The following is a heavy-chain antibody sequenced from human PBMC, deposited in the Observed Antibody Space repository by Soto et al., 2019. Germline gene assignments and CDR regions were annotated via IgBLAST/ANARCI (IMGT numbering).Heavy chain of an antibody. J-gene: IGHJ4*02. V-gene: IGHV4-28*01. Sequence: QVQLQESGPGLVKPSDTLSLTCAVSGSSISSSNWWGWIRQPQGKGLEWIGYTYYIGTTYYNPSLTSXXTXSXXTSKNQFSLKLTSVTAVDTAVYYCTRREIQGPIDYWGQGTLVTVSS. CDR2: TYYIGTT. CDR1: GSSISSSNW. D-gene: IGHD1-26*01. CDR3: TRREIQGPIDY.